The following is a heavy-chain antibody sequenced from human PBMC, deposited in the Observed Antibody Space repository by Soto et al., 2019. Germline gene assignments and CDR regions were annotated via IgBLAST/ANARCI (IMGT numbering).Heavy chain of an antibody. CDR3: ARDRYYYDSSGDRAFDI. Sequence: PSETLSLTCTVSGGPISSYYWSWIRQPPGKGLEWIGYIYYSGSTNYNPSLKSRVTISVDTSKNQFSLKLSSVTAADTAVYYCARDRYYYDSSGDRAFDIWGQGTMVTVSS. J-gene: IGHJ3*02. D-gene: IGHD3-22*01. CDR2: IYYSGST. V-gene: IGHV4-59*01. CDR1: GGPISSYY.